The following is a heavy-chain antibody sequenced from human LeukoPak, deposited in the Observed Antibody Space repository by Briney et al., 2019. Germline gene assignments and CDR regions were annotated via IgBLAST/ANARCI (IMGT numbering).Heavy chain of an antibody. CDR3: ARAAGASYFSPIDY. CDR2: SSSSSSYI. D-gene: IGHD1-26*01. Sequence: GGSLRLSCAASGFTFSSYSMNWVRQAPGKGLEWVSSSSSSSSYIYYADSVKGRFTISRDNAKNSLYLQMNSLRAEDTAVYYCARAAGASYFSPIDYWGQGTLVTVSS. J-gene: IGHJ4*02. CDR1: GFTFSSYS. V-gene: IGHV3-21*01.